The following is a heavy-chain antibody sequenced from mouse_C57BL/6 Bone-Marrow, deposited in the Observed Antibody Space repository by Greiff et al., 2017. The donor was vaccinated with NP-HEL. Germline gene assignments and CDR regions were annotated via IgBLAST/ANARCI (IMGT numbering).Heavy chain of an antibody. V-gene: IGHV14-4*01. D-gene: IGHD1-1*01. Sequence: VQLQQSGAELVRPGDSVKLSCTASGFNIKDDYMHWVKQRPEQGLEWIGWIDPENGDTKYASKFQGKATITADTSSNTAYLQLSSLTSEDTAVYYCTTFYYGSFAYWGQGTLVTVSA. CDR1: GFNIKDDY. CDR3: TTFYYGSFAY. J-gene: IGHJ3*01. CDR2: IDPENGDT.